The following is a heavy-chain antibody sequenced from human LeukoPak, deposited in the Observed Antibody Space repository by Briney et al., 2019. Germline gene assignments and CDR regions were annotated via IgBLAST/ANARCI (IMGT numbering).Heavy chain of an antibody. D-gene: IGHD2-2*01. V-gene: IGHV4-59*01. CDR3: ARDRRCSSTSCYLGYYYYYYGMDV. Sequence: SETLPLTCTVSGDSMSRNYWSWIRQSPGKGLEWIGYVFYRGGTNYNPSLRGRATLSVDASKNQFSLKLSSVTAADTAVYYCARDRRCSSTSCYLGYYYYYYGMDVWGQGTTVTVSS. CDR1: GDSMSRNY. J-gene: IGHJ6*02. CDR2: VFYRGGT.